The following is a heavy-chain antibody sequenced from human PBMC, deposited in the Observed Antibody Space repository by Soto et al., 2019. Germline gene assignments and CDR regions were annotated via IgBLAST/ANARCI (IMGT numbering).Heavy chain of an antibody. J-gene: IGHJ6*02. Sequence: QVQLVQSGAEVKKPGSSVKVSCKASGGTFSSYAISWVRQAPGQGLEWMGGIILIFGTANYAQKFQGRVTITADESTSTAYMELSSLRSEDTAVYYCARAQWELLRNYYGMDVWGQGTTVTVSS. CDR1: GGTFSSYA. D-gene: IGHD1-26*01. CDR3: ARAQWELLRNYYGMDV. V-gene: IGHV1-69*01. CDR2: IILIFGTA.